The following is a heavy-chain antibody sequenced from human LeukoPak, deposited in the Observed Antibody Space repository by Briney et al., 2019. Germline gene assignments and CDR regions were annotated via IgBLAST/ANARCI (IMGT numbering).Heavy chain of an antibody. V-gene: IGHV4-59*01. J-gene: IGHJ4*02. Sequence: PSETLSLTCTVSGGSISSYYWSWIRQPPGKGLERIGYIYYSGSTNYNPSLKSRVTISVDTSKNQFSLKLSSVTAADTAVYYCARRGSASWLDYWGQGTLVTVSS. CDR3: ARRGSASWLDY. D-gene: IGHD2-15*01. CDR2: IYYSGST. CDR1: GGSISSYY.